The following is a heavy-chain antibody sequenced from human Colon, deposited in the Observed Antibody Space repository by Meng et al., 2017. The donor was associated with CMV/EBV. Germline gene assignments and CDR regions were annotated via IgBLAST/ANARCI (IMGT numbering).Heavy chain of an antibody. J-gene: IGHJ4*02. D-gene: IGHD3-3*01. CDR1: GFTFSDYE. CDR3: ARGDFWSGYYGY. CDR2: TSTRGSTI. Sequence: GESLKISCRASGFTFSDYEMNWVRQAPGKGLEWVSYTSTRGSTIYYADSVKGRFTISRDNAKNSLYLEMNSLRAEDTAVYYCARGDFWSGYYGYWGQGTLVTVSS. V-gene: IGHV3-48*03.